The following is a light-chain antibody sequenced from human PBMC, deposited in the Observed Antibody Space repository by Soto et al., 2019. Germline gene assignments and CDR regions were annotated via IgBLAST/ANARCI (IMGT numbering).Light chain of an antibody. V-gene: IGKV1-39*01. CDR3: QQSFSPHIA. CDR1: RSIGNN. CDR2: AAS. Sequence: EIQVTQSPTSLSASVGERITITCRASRSIGNNLNWYQQRPGKAPQLLIYAASSLQSGVPSRFSGSSSGTDFILTINGLQPEDFATYYCQQSFSPHIAFGQGTRL. J-gene: IGKJ5*01.